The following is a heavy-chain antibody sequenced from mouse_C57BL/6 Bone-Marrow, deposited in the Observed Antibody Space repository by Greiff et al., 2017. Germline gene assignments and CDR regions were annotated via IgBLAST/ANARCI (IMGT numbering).Heavy chain of an antibody. CDR2: IDPENGDT. Sequence: EVQLQQSGAELVRPGASVKLSCTASGFNIKDDYMHWVKQRPEQGLEWIGWIDPENGDTEYASKFQGKATITADTSSNTAYLQLSSLTSEDTAVXYCTTWSFDYWGQGTTLTVSS. J-gene: IGHJ2*01. V-gene: IGHV14-4*01. CDR1: GFNIKDDY. CDR3: TTWSFDY.